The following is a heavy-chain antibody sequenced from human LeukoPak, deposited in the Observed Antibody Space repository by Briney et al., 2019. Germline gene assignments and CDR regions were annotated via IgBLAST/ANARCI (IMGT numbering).Heavy chain of an antibody. Sequence: KSGGSLRLSCAASGFTFSDYYMSWIRQAPGKGLEWVSYISSSGSTIYYADSVKGRFTISRDNAKNSLYLQMNSLRAEDTAVYYCARGRAGYSYGSKPYYYGMDVWGQGTTVTVSS. CDR3: ARGRAGYSYGSKPYYYGMDV. D-gene: IGHD5-18*01. CDR2: ISSSGSTI. CDR1: GFTFSDYY. J-gene: IGHJ6*02. V-gene: IGHV3-11*01.